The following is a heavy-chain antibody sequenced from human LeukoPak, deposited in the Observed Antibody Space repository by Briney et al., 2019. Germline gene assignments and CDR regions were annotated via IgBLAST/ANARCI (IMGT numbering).Heavy chain of an antibody. J-gene: IGHJ4*02. CDR2: IYYSGST. V-gene: IGHV4-59*01. CDR1: GGSISSYY. Sequence: SETLSLTCTVSGGSISSYYWSWIRQPPGKGLEWIGYIYYSGSTNYNPSLKSRVTISVDTSKNQFSLKLSSVTAADTAVYYCARGRGYSGYVDYWGQGTLVTVSS. D-gene: IGHD5-12*01. CDR3: ARGRGYSGYVDY.